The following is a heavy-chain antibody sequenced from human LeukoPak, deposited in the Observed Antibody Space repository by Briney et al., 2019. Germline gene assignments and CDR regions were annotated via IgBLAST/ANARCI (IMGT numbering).Heavy chain of an antibody. V-gene: IGHV5-51*01. CDR2: IYPGDSDT. J-gene: IGHJ3*02. CDR3: ARPALRYFDSPDAFDI. Sequence: GESLKISCKGSGYSFTSYWIGWVRQMPGKGLEWMGIIYPGDSDTRYSPSFQGQVTISADKSISTAYLQWSSLKASDTAMYYCARPALRYFDSPDAFDIWGQGTMVTVSS. CDR1: GYSFTSYW. D-gene: IGHD3-9*01.